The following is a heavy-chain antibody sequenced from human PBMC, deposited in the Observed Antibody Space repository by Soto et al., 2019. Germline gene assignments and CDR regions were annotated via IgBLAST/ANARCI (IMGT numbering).Heavy chain of an antibody. CDR2: VWLDGSNK. Sequence: GGSLRLSCAASGFTFSNYGMHWVRQAPGKGLEWVAFVWLDGSNKYYADSVRDRFTIPRVNSKNTLYLQTNSLRAEDTAVYHCAPQAFDYWGQGTLVTVSS. J-gene: IGHJ4*02. V-gene: IGHV3-30*02. CDR3: APQAFDY. CDR1: GFTFSNYG.